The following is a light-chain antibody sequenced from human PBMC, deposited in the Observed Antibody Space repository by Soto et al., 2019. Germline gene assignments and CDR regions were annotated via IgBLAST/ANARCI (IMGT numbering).Light chain of an antibody. V-gene: IGLV2-8*01. Sequence: QSVLTQPPSASGFPGQSVTISCTGTSGDVGGHNFVSWYQFHPGKAPKLIIYEVSKRPSGVPNRFSGSKSDNTASLTVSGLQAEDEADYFCSSYAGTNKVFGGGTKLTVL. J-gene: IGLJ3*02. CDR1: SGDVGGHNF. CDR2: EVS. CDR3: SSYAGTNKV.